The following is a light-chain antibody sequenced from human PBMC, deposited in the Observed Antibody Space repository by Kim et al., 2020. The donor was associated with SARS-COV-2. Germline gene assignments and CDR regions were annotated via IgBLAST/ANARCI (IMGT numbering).Light chain of an antibody. CDR1: KLGDKY. J-gene: IGLJ2*01. Sequence: VSPGQTASMTGSGDKLGDKYACWYQQKPGQSPVLVIYQDSKRPSGIPERFSGSNSGNTATLTISGTQAMDEADYYCQAWDSSTAVVFGGGTQLTVL. CDR3: QAWDSSTAVV. CDR2: QDS. V-gene: IGLV3-1*01.